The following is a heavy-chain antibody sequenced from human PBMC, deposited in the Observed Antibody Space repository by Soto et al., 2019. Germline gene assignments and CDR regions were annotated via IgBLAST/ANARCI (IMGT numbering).Heavy chain of an antibody. D-gene: IGHD3-10*01. CDR2: ISSGIIYI. CDR3: ARDILSGGAYTDS. J-gene: IGHJ5*01. CDR1: GFTFSTYT. Sequence: GGSLRLSCAASGFTFSTYTMNWVPQAPGKGLEWISSISSGIIYIYYAGSVKGRFIISRDNAKHSLFLQMNRLRADDTAVYYCARDILSGGAYTDSWGQGTKVTVSS. V-gene: IGHV3-21*01.